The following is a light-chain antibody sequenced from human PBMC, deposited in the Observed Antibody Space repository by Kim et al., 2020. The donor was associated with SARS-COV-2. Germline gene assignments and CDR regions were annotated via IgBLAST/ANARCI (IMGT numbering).Light chain of an antibody. CDR3: QQYNNWPRT. V-gene: IGKV3-15*01. J-gene: IGKJ1*01. CDR1: QSVSSY. Sequence: EIVMTQSPATLSVSPGERATFSCRASQSVSSYLAWYQQKPGQAPRLLIYGASSRATGIPARFSGSGSGTEFTLTISSLQSEDFAVYYCQQYNNWPRTFGQGTKVDIK. CDR2: GAS.